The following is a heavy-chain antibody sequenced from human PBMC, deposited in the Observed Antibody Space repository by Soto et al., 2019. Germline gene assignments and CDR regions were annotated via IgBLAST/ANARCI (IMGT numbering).Heavy chain of an antibody. V-gene: IGHV3-7*05. CDR1: VVTLCASL. CDR3: ARDVSPGSSSLYLDAFDI. Sequence: EGQKEETGGDLVQPRGGLRLSCADSVVTLCASLGTCGRQAPGEGLEWVANINRDGSKKTYLDSVRGRFTISRDNVGNSLYLQMDSLRADDTALYYCARDVSPGSSSLYLDAFDIWGQGTMVTVSS. CDR2: INRDGSKK. J-gene: IGHJ3*02. D-gene: IGHD6-13*01.